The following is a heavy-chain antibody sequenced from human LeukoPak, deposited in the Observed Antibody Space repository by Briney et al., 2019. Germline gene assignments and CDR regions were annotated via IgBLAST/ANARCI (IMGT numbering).Heavy chain of an antibody. D-gene: IGHD3-16*02. Sequence: SETLSLTCTVSGGSISSGGYYWSWIRQHPGKGLEWIGYIYYSGSTYYNPSLKSRVTISVDTSKNQFSLKLSSVTAADTAVYYCARDSPYDYVWGSYRYTPGWLDYWGQGTLVTVSS. V-gene: IGHV4-31*03. J-gene: IGHJ4*02. CDR2: IYYSGST. CDR1: GGSISSGGYY. CDR3: ARDSPYDYVWGSYRYTPGWLDY.